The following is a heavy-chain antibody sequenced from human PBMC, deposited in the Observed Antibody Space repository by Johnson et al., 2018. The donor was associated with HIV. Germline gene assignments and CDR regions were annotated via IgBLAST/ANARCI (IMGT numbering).Heavy chain of an antibody. CDR3: TTGAFHAYDM. D-gene: IGHD2/OR15-2a*01. Sequence: VQLMESGGGLVQPGGSLRLSCAASGFTFHNAWMHWVRQAPGEGLAWVGRIKSKTDGETIDYAAPVKGRFTISRDNTKNTLYLQMNSLRAEDTAVYYCTTGAFHAYDMWGQGTMVTVSS. V-gene: IGHV3-15*05. CDR1: GFTFHNAW. J-gene: IGHJ3*02. CDR2: IKSKTDGETI.